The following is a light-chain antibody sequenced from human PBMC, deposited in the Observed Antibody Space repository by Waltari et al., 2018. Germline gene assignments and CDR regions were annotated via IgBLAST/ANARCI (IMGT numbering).Light chain of an antibody. CDR3: QSYDSSLSGVV. CDR2: GNS. CDR1: SSNIGAGYD. Sequence: QSVLTQPPSVSGAPGQRVTISCTGSSSNIGAGYDVHWYQQLPGTAPKLLIYGNSNRPSGVPDRLSGPKSGTSASLAITGLQAEDEADYYCQSYDSSLSGVVFGGGTKLTVL. V-gene: IGLV1-40*01. J-gene: IGLJ2*01.